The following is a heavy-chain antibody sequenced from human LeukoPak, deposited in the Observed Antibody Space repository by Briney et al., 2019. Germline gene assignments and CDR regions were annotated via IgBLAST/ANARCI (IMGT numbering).Heavy chain of an antibody. V-gene: IGHV3-23*01. CDR3: AKDRGPYSGYDSFFDF. J-gene: IGHJ4*02. CDR2: ISGSGGST. Sequence: GSLRLSCAASGFIFSSYAMSRVRPAPGKGLEWVSGISGSGGSTYYSDSVKGRFTISRDNSKNTLFLQMNSLRAEDTAVYYCAKDRGPYSGYDSFFDFWGQGTLVTVSS. CDR1: GFIFSSYA. D-gene: IGHD5-12*01.